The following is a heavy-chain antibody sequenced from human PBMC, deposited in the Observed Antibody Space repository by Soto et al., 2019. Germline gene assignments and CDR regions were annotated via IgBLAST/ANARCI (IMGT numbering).Heavy chain of an antibody. CDR3: ARVLVTLGYYMDV. CDR2: IYYSGST. Sequence: QVQLQESGPGLVKPSETLSLTCTVSGGSISSYYWSWIRQPPGKGLEWIGYIYYSGSTNYNPSLKSRVTISVDTSKNQFSLKLSSVTAADTAVYYCARVLVTLGYYMDVWGKGTTVTVSS. J-gene: IGHJ6*03. D-gene: IGHD2-21*02. CDR1: GGSISSYY. V-gene: IGHV4-59*01.